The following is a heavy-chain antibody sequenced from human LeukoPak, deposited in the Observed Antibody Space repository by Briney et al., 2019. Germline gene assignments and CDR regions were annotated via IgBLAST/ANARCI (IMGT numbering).Heavy chain of an antibody. CDR3: AKQTGSGLFILP. J-gene: IGHJ4*02. CDR1: GGSISSSSYY. V-gene: IGHV4-39*01. D-gene: IGHD3/OR15-3a*01. Sequence: SETLSLTCTVSGGSISSSSYYWGWIRQPPGKGLEWIGSIYYTGNTYYNASLKSRVTISIDTSKNQFSLKLTSVTAADTAVYYCAKQTGSGLFILPGGQGTLVTVSS. CDR2: IYYTGNT.